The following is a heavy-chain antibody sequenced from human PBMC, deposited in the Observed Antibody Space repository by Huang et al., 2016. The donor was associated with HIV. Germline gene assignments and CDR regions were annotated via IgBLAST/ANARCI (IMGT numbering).Heavy chain of an antibody. Sequence: QVQLVQSGAEVKKPGASVKISCKASGYTFTTYHMHWVRQAPGQGLEGMGMISPSGASTRDAQTFQGRVTMTSDTSTSTVYMELSSLTPEDTAVYYCARALLLFGLGSPLDFWGQGSLVTVSS. CDR3: ARALLLFGLGSPLDF. CDR2: ISPSGAST. V-gene: IGHV1-46*01. D-gene: IGHD3-10*01. CDR1: GYTFTTYH. J-gene: IGHJ4*02.